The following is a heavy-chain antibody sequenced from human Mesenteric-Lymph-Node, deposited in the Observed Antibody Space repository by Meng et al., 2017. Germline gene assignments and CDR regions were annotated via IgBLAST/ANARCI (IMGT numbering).Heavy chain of an antibody. Sequence: VQLTQWGPGLLKRSETMSLTCAVYGGSLSNYYWSWIRQPPGKGLEWIGEINYRGNTNYNPSLKSRVTVSVDTSNNQGSLKLNSVPAADTAIYYCAGAGYWRFDAWGRGTLVTVSS. CDR2: INYRGNT. CDR1: GGSLSNYY. V-gene: IGHV4-34*01. J-gene: IGHJ5*02. D-gene: IGHD6-13*01. CDR3: AGAGYWRFDA.